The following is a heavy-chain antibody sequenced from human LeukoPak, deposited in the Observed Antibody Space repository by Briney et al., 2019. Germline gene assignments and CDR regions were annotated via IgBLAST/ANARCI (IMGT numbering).Heavy chain of an antibody. CDR2: ITNNGGTT. J-gene: IGHJ4*02. CDR3: VRSHDIVGTTYFDC. Sequence: GGSLRLSCSASGFTFSSYAVHWVRQAPGKGLEYISSITNNGGTTYYTDSVKGRFTISRDNSKDTLYLQMSSLRAEDTAMYYCVRSHDIVGTTYFDCWGQGTLVTVSS. V-gene: IGHV3-64D*09. CDR1: GFTFSSYA. D-gene: IGHD1-26*01.